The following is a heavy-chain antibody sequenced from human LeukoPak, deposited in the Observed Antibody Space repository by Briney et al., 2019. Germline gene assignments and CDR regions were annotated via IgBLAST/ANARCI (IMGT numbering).Heavy chain of an antibody. Sequence: GGSLRLSCAASGFTFSSYGMHWVRQAPGKGLEWVAVISYDGSNKYYADSVKGRFTISRHNSKNTLYLQMNSLRAEDTAVYYCAKDQGYSYGPCDYWGQGTLVTVSS. J-gene: IGHJ4*02. D-gene: IGHD5-18*01. CDR2: ISYDGSNK. CDR3: AKDQGYSYGPCDY. V-gene: IGHV3-30*18. CDR1: GFTFSSYG.